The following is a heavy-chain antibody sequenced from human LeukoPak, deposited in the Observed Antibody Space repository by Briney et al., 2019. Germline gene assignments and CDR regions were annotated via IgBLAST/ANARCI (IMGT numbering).Heavy chain of an antibody. V-gene: IGHV4-59*01. D-gene: IGHD3-16*01. Sequence: SETLSLTCTVSGGSISGYYWSWIRQPPGKGLEWIGYIYYTGTTTYNPSLKSRVTISVDTSKNQFSLNLSSVTAADTAVYYCARRGGLNRGYWYFDLWGRGTLVTVSS. CDR2: IYYTGTT. CDR1: GGSISGYY. CDR3: ARRGGLNRGYWYFDL. J-gene: IGHJ2*01.